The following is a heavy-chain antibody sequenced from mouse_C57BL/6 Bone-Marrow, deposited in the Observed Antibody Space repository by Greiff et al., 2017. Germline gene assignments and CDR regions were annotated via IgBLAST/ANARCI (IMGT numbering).Heavy chain of an antibody. CDR3: ARAWGLTSYAMDY. CDR2: ISDGGSYT. Sequence: EVQGVESGGGLVKPGGSLKLSCAASGFTFSSYAMSWVRQTPEKRLEWVATISDGGSYTYYPDNVKGRFTISRDNAKNNLYLQMSHLKSEDTAMYYCARAWGLTSYAMDYWGQGTSVTGSS. J-gene: IGHJ4*01. V-gene: IGHV5-4*01. CDR1: GFTFSSYA. D-gene: IGHD4-1*01.